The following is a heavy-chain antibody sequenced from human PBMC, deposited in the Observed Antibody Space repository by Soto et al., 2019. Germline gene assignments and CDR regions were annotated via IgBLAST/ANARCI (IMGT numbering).Heavy chain of an antibody. Sequence: ASVNVCWETYGGNFGSYAMSWMREAAGQGLQWXGGIIPIFVTANCSQEFQRRVTITADESTSTAYMELRSLRYEDTTVYYCVRDSGEKLSSSWGQGTLVTVSS. CDR1: GGNFGSYA. D-gene: IGHD6-13*01. CDR2: IIPIFVTA. V-gene: IGHV1-69*13. CDR3: VRDSGEKLSSS. J-gene: IGHJ4*02.